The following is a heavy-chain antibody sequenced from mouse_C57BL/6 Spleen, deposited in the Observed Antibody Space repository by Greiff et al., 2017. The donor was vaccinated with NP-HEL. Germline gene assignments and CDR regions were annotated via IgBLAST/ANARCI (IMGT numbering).Heavy chain of an antibody. CDR3: ARPYGSSPHWYFDV. CDR2: INPNNGGT. D-gene: IGHD1-1*01. J-gene: IGHJ1*03. Sequence: VQLKESGPELVKPGASVKIPCKASGYTFTDYNMDWVKQSHGKSLEWIGDINPNNGGTIYNQKFKGKATLTVDKSSSTAYMELRSLTSEDTAVYYCARPYGSSPHWYFDVWGTGTTVTVSS. V-gene: IGHV1-18*01. CDR1: GYTFTDYN.